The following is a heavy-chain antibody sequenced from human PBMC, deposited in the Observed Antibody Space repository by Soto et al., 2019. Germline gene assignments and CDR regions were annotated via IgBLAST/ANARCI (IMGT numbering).Heavy chain of an antibody. CDR3: AGDSWAVAGMGIS. CDR1: GGSISSSNW. J-gene: IGHJ5*02. Sequence: PSETLSLTCAVSGGSISSSNWWSWVRQPPGKGLEWIGEIYHSGSTNYNPSLKSRVTISVDKSKNQFSLKLSSVTAADTAVYYCAGDSWAVAGMGISWGQGTLVTVSS. D-gene: IGHD6-19*01. V-gene: IGHV4-4*02. CDR2: IYHSGST.